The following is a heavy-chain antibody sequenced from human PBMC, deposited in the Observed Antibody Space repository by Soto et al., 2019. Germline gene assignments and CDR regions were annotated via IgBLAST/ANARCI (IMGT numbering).Heavy chain of an antibody. V-gene: IGHV4-31*03. CDR3: AKSLGGGFQPLRWFGP. CDR1: GGPIVTGGYY. D-gene: IGHD3-16*01. CDR2: IYHNGST. Sequence: QVQLHESGPGLVKPSQTLSLTCSVSGGPIVTGGYYWNWFRQHPGEVLEWIGNIYHNGSTYYNLSLKSRVHISVDTSKNQFSLRLSSVTAADTAVYYCAKSLGGGFQPLRWFGPWGQGNLVTVSS. J-gene: IGHJ5*02.